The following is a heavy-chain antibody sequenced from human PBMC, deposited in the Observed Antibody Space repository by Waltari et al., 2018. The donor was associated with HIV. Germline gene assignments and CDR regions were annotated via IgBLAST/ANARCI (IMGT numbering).Heavy chain of an antibody. CDR1: GASMKRKNYY. D-gene: IGHD3-9*01. CDR2: IYYTGDI. CDR3: ARQHAYMSDWFSQASFFNY. Sequence: LQLKESGPGLVKPSDTLSLTCAVSGASMKRKNYYWAWLRQSPGNRLEWIATIYYTGDIYFAPSLRNRTSVSVDSSKSLLSLSLTSVTAADTAFYYCARQHAYMSDWFSQASFFNYWGPGTLVTVSS. V-gene: IGHV4-39*01. J-gene: IGHJ4*02.